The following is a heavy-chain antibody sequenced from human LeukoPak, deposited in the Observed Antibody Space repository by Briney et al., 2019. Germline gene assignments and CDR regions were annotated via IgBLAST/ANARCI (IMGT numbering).Heavy chain of an antibody. CDR1: GFTFTSYA. Sequence: GGSLRLSCAASGFTFTSYAMGWVPEAPGKGLEWVSAISVSGGSTYYADSVKGRFTISRDNAKNSLYLQMNSLRAEDTAVYYCAELGITMIGGVWGKGTTVTISS. J-gene: IGHJ6*04. V-gene: IGHV3-23*01. D-gene: IGHD3-10*02. CDR2: ISVSGGST. CDR3: AELGITMIGGV.